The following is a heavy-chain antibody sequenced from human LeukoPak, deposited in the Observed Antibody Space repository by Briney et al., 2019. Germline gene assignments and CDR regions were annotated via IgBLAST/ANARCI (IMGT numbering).Heavy chain of an antibody. CDR3: ATVFGGYYDSSGYYPLDY. CDR1: GYTLTELS. J-gene: IGHJ4*02. V-gene: IGHV1-24*01. Sequence: GASVKVSCKVSGYTLTELSMHWVRQAPGKGLEWMGGFDPEDGETIYAQKFQGRVTMIEDTSTDTAYMELSSLRSEDTAVYYCATVFGGYYDSSGYYPLDYWGQGTLVTVSS. CDR2: FDPEDGET. D-gene: IGHD3-22*01.